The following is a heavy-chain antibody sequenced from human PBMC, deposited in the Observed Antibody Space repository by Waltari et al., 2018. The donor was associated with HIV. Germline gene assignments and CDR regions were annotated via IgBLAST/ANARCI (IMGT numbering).Heavy chain of an antibody. CDR3: ARGDSSGYYFDY. CDR1: GFPVSSHS. J-gene: IGHJ4*02. D-gene: IGHD3-22*01. Sequence: EVQLVESGGGLIQPGGSLRLSCAASGFPVSSHSMSWVRQAPGKGLEWVSVIYSGGSTYYADSVKGRFTISRDNSKNTLYLQMNSLRAEDTAVYYCARGDSSGYYFDYWGQGTLVTVSS. CDR2: IYSGGST. V-gene: IGHV3-53*01.